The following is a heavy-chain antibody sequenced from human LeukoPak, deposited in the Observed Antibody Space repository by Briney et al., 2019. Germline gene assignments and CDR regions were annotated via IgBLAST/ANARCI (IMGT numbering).Heavy chain of an antibody. CDR3: CTVVVPATMGPNWFDP. CDR2: IFPGDSDI. D-gene: IGHD2-2*01. J-gene: IGHJ5*02. Sequence: GESLKISCKGSGYSFTSYWIGWVRQMPGKGLEWMGIIFPGDSDIRYSPSFQGRVTISADKPISTAYLQWSSLKASDTAMYYCCTVVVPATMGPNWFDPWGQGTLVTVSS. V-gene: IGHV5-51*04. CDR1: GYSFTSYW.